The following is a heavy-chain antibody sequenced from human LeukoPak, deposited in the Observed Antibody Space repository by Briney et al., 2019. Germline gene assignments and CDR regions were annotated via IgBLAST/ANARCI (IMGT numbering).Heavy chain of an antibody. D-gene: IGHD3-10*01. CDR3: ARGGGDDAFDI. V-gene: IGHV4-59*01. CDR2: IYYSGST. Sequence: SETLSLTCTVSGGSISSYYWSWIRQPPGKGLEWIGYIYYSGSTNYNPSLKGRVTISVDTSKNQFSLKLSSVTAADTAVYYCARGGGDDAFDIWGQGTMVTVSS. CDR1: GGSISSYY. J-gene: IGHJ3*02.